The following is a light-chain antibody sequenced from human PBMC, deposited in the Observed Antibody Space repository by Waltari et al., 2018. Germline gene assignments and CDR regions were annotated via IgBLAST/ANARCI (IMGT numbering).Light chain of an antibody. CDR1: SRDVGSYNL. CDR3: CSYAGSSTPKV. CDR2: EGS. V-gene: IGLV2-23*01. J-gene: IGLJ3*02. Sequence: QSALTQPASVSGSPGQSITIYRPGTSRDVGSYNLVPWYQQHQGKAPKPLIYEGSKRPSGVSNRFSGSKSGNPASLTISGLQAEDEADYYCCSYAGSSTPKVFGGGTKLTVL.